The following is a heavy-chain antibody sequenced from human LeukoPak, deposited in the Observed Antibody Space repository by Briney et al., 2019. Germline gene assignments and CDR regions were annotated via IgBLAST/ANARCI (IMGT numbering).Heavy chain of an antibody. CDR3: VVTHSYYYGMDV. J-gene: IGHJ6*02. CDR2: INHSGST. Sequence: PSETLSLTCAVYGGSFSGYYWSWIRQPPGKGLEWIGEINHSGSTNYNPSLKSRVTISVDTSKNQFSLKLSSVTAADTAVYYCVVTHSYYYGMDVWGQGTTVTVSS. CDR1: GGSFSGYY. D-gene: IGHD5-18*01. V-gene: IGHV4-34*01.